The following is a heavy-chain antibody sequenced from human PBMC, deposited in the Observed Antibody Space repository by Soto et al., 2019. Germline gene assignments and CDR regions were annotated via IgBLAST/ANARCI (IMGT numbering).Heavy chain of an antibody. Sequence: QVQLVESGGGVVQPGRSLRLSCAASGFTFSSYGMHWVRQAPGKGLEWVAVIWYDGSNKYYADSVKGRFTISRDNSKNTLYLQMNSLRAEDTAVYYCARTSGSYGLNAFDIWGQGTMVTASS. CDR2: IWYDGSNK. CDR1: GFTFSSYG. CDR3: ARTSGSYGLNAFDI. V-gene: IGHV3-33*01. D-gene: IGHD1-26*01. J-gene: IGHJ3*02.